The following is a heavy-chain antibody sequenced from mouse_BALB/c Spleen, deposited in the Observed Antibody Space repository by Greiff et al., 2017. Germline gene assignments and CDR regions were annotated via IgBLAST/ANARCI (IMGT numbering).Heavy chain of an antibody. Sequence: VQLVESGPGLVQPSQSLSITCTVSGFSLTSYGVHWVRQSPGKGLEWLGVIWSGGSTDYNAAFISRLSISKDNSKSQVFFKMNSLQANDTAIYYCARRSPVTTVVAYYAMDYWGQGTSVTVSS. CDR3: ARRSPVTTVVAYYAMDY. D-gene: IGHD1-1*01. CDR1: GFSLTSYG. J-gene: IGHJ4*01. V-gene: IGHV2-2*02. CDR2: IWSGGST.